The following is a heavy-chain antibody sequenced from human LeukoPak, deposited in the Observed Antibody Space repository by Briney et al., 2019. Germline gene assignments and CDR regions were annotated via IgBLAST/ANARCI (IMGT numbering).Heavy chain of an antibody. D-gene: IGHD1-26*01. J-gene: IGHJ4*02. V-gene: IGHV1-69*13. CDR1: GYTFTNYD. Sequence: GASVKVSCKASGYTFTNYDINWVRQAPGQGLEWMGGIIPIFGTANYAQKFQGRVTITADESTSTAYMELSSLRSEDTAVYYCARPSIVGATGHFDYWGQGTLVTVSS. CDR2: IIPIFGTA. CDR3: ARPSIVGATGHFDY.